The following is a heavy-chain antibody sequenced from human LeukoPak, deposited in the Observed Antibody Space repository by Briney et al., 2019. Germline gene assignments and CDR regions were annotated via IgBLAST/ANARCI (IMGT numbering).Heavy chain of an antibody. Sequence: SETLSLTCTVSGGSISSYYWSWIRQPPGKGLEWIGYIYYSGSTNYNPSLKSRVTISVDTSKNQFSLKLSSVTAADTAVYYCARANDGDYYYGMDVWGQGTTVTVSS. J-gene: IGHJ6*02. V-gene: IGHV4-59*01. CDR3: ARANDGDYYYGMDV. D-gene: IGHD1-1*01. CDR2: IYYSGST. CDR1: GGSISSYY.